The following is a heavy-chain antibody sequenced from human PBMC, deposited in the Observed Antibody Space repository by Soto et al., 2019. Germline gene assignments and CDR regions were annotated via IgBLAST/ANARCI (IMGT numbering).Heavy chain of an antibody. D-gene: IGHD3-10*01. CDR1: GFTFSSYA. V-gene: IGHV3-30-3*01. Sequence: QVQLVESGGGLVQPGRSLRLSCAASGFTFSSYAMHWVRQAPGKGLEWVAVISYDGSNKYYADSVKGRFTISRDNSKNTLYLQMNSLRAEDTAVYYCAREGGSGLRGFPFDYWGQGTLVTVSS. CDR2: ISYDGSNK. J-gene: IGHJ4*02. CDR3: AREGGSGLRGFPFDY.